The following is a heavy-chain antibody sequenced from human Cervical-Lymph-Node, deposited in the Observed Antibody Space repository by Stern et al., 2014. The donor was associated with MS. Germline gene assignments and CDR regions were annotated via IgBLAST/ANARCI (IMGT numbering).Heavy chain of an antibody. CDR1: GASISTVGYY. CDR2: ISYTGST. V-gene: IGHV4-31*03. Sequence: QVQLVESGPGLVKPSQTLSLTCPVSGASISTVGYYWSWIRQHPGKGLEWIAYISYTGSTYYNTSDKSRVSISADTSKNQFSLNLTSVTAADTALYYCARSDRLWGSFDYWGQGTLVAVSS. J-gene: IGHJ4*02. CDR3: ARSDRLWGSFDY. D-gene: IGHD3-16*01.